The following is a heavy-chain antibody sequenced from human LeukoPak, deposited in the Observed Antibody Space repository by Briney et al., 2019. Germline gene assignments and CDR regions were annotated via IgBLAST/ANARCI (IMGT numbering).Heavy chain of an antibody. V-gene: IGHV4-39*07. CDR3: ARGRYYYDSSGYDAFDI. J-gene: IGHJ3*02. CDR2: THTTGST. Sequence: SETLSLTCTVSGGSISSRSHSWGWIRQPPGKGLEWIGRTHTTGSTKYNPSLTSRVTMSGDTSKNQFSLKLSSVTAADTAVYYCARGRYYYDSSGYDAFDIWGQGTMVTVSS. D-gene: IGHD3-22*01. CDR1: GGSISSRSHS.